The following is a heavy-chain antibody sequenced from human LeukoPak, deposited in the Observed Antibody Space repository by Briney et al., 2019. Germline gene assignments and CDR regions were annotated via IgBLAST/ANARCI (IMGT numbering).Heavy chain of an antibody. CDR2: FDPEDGET. Sequence: ASVKVACKVSGHTLTELSMHWVRQAPGKGLEWMGGFDPEDGETIYAQKFQGRVTMTEDTSTDTAYMELGSLRSEDTAVYYCATDMIVPAAIVGYYGMDVWGQGTTVTVSS. D-gene: IGHD2-2*02. CDR3: ATDMIVPAAIVGYYGMDV. J-gene: IGHJ6*02. V-gene: IGHV1-24*01. CDR1: GHTLTELS.